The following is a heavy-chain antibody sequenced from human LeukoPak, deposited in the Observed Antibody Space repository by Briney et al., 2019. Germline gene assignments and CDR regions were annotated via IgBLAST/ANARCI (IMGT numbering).Heavy chain of an antibody. CDR3: AREWREAQKDAFDF. V-gene: IGHV3-66*01. J-gene: IGHJ3*01. Sequence: ETLSLTCTVSGGSISSYYWSWIRQPAGKGLEWVSLINSGGTTYYPDSVKGRFTIARDNSKNTLFLQMNSLRAEDSGVYYCAREWREAQKDAFDFWGQGTMVTVSS. CDR1: GGSISSYY. D-gene: IGHD1-26*01. CDR2: INSGGTT.